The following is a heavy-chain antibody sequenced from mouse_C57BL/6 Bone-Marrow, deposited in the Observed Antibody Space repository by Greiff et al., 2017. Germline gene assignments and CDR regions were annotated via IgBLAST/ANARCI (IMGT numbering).Heavy chain of an antibody. J-gene: IGHJ2*01. CDR3: ARGGGLSGDFDC. CDR1: GYTFTSYW. D-gene: IGHD3-1*01. CDR2: IDPSDSYT. Sequence: QVQLQQPGAELVKPGASVKLSCKASGYTFTSYWMQWVKQRPGQGLEWIGEIDPSDSYTNYNQKFKGKATLTVDPSSSTAYMQLSSLTSEDSAVYYWARGGGLSGDFDCWGQGTTLTVSS. V-gene: IGHV1-50*01.